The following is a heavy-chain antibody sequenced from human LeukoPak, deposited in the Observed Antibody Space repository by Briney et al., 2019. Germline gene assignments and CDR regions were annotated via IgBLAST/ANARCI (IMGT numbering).Heavy chain of an antibody. CDR1: GFTFSSYA. CDR3: AELGITMIGGV. CDR2: ISSSGSTI. J-gene: IGHJ6*04. V-gene: IGHV3-48*03. Sequence: GGSLRLACAASGFTFSSYAMSWVRQAPGKGLEWVSYISSSGSTIYYADSVKGRFTISRDNAKNSLYLQMNSLRAEDTAVYYCAELGITMIGGVWGKGTTVTISS. D-gene: IGHD3-10*02.